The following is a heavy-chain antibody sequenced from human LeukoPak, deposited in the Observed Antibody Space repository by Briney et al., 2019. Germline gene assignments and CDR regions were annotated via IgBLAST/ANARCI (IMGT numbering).Heavy chain of an antibody. CDR1: GFTFSTYA. D-gene: IGHD3-10*01. CDR2: VTHSGITT. J-gene: IGHJ4*02. V-gene: IGHV3-23*01. Sequence: SGGSLRLSCTASGFTFSTYAMSWVRQAPGKGLEWVSTVTHSGITTYYADSVKGRFTISRDNSKNTLYLQMNSLRAEDAALYSCAKAYDAGTYSRRYFYDYWGQGTLVTVSS. CDR3: AKAYDAGTYSRRYFYDY.